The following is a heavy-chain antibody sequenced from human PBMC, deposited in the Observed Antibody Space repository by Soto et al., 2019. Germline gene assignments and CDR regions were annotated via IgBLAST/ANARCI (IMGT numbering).Heavy chain of an antibody. Sequence: NPSGSLRLACAASGVTFGTYCMNWVRQAPGRGLEWVSSISAASTYIYYADSVKGRFSISRDNAKNSLYLQIDSLRAEDTAVYYCVMDFSRIVGATADAFDVWGQGTMVTVSS. CDR3: VMDFSRIVGATADAFDV. V-gene: IGHV3-21*01. J-gene: IGHJ3*01. D-gene: IGHD1-26*01. CDR1: GVTFGTYC. CDR2: ISAASTYI.